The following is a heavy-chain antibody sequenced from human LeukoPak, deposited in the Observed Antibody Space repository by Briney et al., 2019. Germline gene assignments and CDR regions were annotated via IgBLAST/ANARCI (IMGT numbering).Heavy chain of an antibody. Sequence: PSETLSLTCTVSGGFISSDYWSWIRQPPGKGLEWIGYIYYRGSTNYNPSLKSRVTISVDTSKNQFSLKLSSVTAADTAVYYCARLSGYSSGHYYSDYWGQGTLVTVSS. V-gene: IGHV4-59*01. CDR3: ARLSGYSSGHYYSDY. CDR2: IYYRGST. D-gene: IGHD3-22*01. CDR1: GGFISSDY. J-gene: IGHJ4*02.